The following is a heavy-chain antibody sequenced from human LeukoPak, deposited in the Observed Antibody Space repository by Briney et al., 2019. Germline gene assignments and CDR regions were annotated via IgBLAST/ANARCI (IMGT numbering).Heavy chain of an antibody. CDR1: GFTFSNAW. CDR3: TTVGFPYYYDSSGYPNGY. V-gene: IGHV3-15*01. D-gene: IGHD3-22*01. J-gene: IGHJ4*02. Sequence: GGSLRLSCAASGFTFSNAWMSWVRQAPGKGLEWVGRIKSKTDGGTTDYAAPVKGRFTISRDDSRNTLYLQMNSLKTEDTAVYYCTTVGFPYYYDSSGYPNGYWGQGTLVTVSS. CDR2: IKSKTDGGTT.